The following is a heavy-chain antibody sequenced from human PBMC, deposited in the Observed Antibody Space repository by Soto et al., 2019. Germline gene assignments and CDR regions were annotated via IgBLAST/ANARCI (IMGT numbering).Heavy chain of an antibody. D-gene: IGHD1-1*01. CDR3: VKAESINWDSGNFPH. CDR2: INWNSGSI. J-gene: IGHJ4*02. CDR1: GFTFDDYA. Sequence: SLRLSCAASGFTFDDYAMHWVRQVPGKGLEWVSGINWNSGSIGYADSVKGRFAISRDNAKNSLHLQMNSLRAEDTAFYYCVKAESINWDSGNFPHWGLGT. V-gene: IGHV3-9*01.